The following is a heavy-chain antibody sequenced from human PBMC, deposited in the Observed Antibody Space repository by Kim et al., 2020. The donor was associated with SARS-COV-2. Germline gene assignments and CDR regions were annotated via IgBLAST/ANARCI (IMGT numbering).Heavy chain of an antibody. J-gene: IGHJ4*02. D-gene: IGHD1-1*01. CDR2: NI. V-gene: IGHV3-48*02. Sequence: NISNANPVRGRFTISTDNAKDSLYLQMNSLNDEDTAVYYCVRDLNFAFDFWGQGALVTVSS. CDR3: VRDLNFAFDF.